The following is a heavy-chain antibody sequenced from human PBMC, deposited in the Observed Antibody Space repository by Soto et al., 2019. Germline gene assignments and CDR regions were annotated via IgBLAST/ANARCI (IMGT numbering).Heavy chain of an antibody. CDR3: AKDLELTTYYYYGMDV. CDR1: GFTFSSYG. D-gene: IGHD3-3*01. Sequence: PGGSLRLSCAASGFTFSSYGMHWVRQAPGKGLEWVAVISYDGSNKYYADSVKGRFTISRDNSKNTLYLQMSSVRAEDTAVYYCAKDLELTTYYYYGMDVWGQGTTVTVSS. CDR2: ISYDGSNK. J-gene: IGHJ6*02. V-gene: IGHV3-30*18.